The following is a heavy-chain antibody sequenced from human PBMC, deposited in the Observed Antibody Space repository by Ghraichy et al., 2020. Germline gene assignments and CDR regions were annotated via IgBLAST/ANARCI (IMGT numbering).Heavy chain of an antibody. CDR3: AGAPNTYYFDY. D-gene: IGHD4/OR15-4a*01. Sequence: SETLSLTCTVSGGSISSYYWSWTRQPPGKGLEWIGYIYYSGSTNYTPSLKSRVTMSVDTSKNQFSLKLSSVTAADTDIYYCAGAPNTYYFDYWGQGILVTVSS. J-gene: IGHJ4*02. CDR2: IYYSGST. V-gene: IGHV4-59*01. CDR1: GGSISSYY.